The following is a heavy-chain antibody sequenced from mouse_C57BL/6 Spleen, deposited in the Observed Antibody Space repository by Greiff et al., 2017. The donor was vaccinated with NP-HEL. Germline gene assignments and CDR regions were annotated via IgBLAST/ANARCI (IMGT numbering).Heavy chain of an antibody. V-gene: IGHV1-81*01. Sequence: QVQLQQSGAELARPGASVKLSCKASGYTFTSYGISWVKQRTGQGLEWIGEIYPRSGNTYYNEKFKGKATLTADKSSSTAYMELRSLTSEDSAVYFWARREYDYERGYYAMDNWGQGTSVTVSS. D-gene: IGHD2-4*01. CDR3: ARREYDYERGYYAMDN. CDR2: IYPRSGNT. J-gene: IGHJ4*01. CDR1: GYTFTSYG.